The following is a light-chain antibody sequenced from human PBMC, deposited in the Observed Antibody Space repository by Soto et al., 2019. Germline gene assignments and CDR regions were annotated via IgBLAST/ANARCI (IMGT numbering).Light chain of an antibody. CDR3: QQYNNWPPVT. V-gene: IGKV3-15*01. CDR1: QSVSSN. CDR2: GAS. J-gene: IGKJ1*01. Sequence: IVLMQSPDTLSVSPGERATLSCRASQSVSSNLAWYQQKPGQAPRLLIYGASTRATGIPARFSGSGSGTEFTLTISSLQSEDFAVYYCQQYNNWPPVTFGQGTKVDIK.